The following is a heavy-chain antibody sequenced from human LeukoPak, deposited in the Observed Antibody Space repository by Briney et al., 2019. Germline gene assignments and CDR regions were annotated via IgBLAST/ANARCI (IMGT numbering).Heavy chain of an antibody. Sequence: GASVKVSCKASGYTFTSYAMHWVRQAPGQRLEWMGWINAGNGNTKYSQEFQGRVTITRDTSASTAYMELSSLRSEDTAVYYCAREQQPHGGYYYYYMDVWGKGTTVTVSS. CDR3: AREQQPHGGYYYYYMDV. CDR2: INAGNGNT. D-gene: IGHD3-16*01. V-gene: IGHV1-3*03. J-gene: IGHJ6*03. CDR1: GYTFTSYA.